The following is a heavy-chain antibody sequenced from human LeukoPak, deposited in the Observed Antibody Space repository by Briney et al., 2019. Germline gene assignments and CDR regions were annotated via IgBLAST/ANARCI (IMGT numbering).Heavy chain of an antibody. J-gene: IGHJ4*02. D-gene: IGHD2-8*02. V-gene: IGHV3-23*01. CDR3: ATYRQVLLPFES. CDR2: IFPSGGEI. Sequence: GGSLRLSCAASGFTISTFAMIWVRQPPGKGLEWVSSIFPSGGEIHYADSVRGRFTISRDNSKSTLSLQMNSLRADDTAIYYCATYRQVLLPFESWGQGTLVTVSS. CDR1: GFTISTFA.